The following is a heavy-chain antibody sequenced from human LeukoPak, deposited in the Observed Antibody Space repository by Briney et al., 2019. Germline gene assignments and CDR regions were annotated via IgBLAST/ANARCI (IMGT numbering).Heavy chain of an antibody. CDR3: ARDLYGSGSYYNYY. CDR2: ISSSSSYI. D-gene: IGHD3-10*01. J-gene: IGHJ4*02. Sequence: PGGPLRLSCAASGFTFSSYSMNWVRQAPGKGLEWVSSISSSSSYIYYADSVKGRFTISRDNAKNSLYLQMNSLRAEDTAVYYCARDLYGSGSYYNYYWGQGTLVTVSS. V-gene: IGHV3-21*01. CDR1: GFTFSSYS.